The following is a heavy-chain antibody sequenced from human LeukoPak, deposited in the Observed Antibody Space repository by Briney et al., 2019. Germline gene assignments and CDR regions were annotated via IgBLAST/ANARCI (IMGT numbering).Heavy chain of an antibody. V-gene: IGHV4-34*01. CDR3: ARVKDPGGYYYYYYMDI. CDR2: INHSGST. D-gene: IGHD3-16*01. CDR1: GGSFSGHY. Sequence: SEILSLACAVYGGSFSGHYWTWIRQPPGKGLEWIGEINHSGSTNYNPSLKSRVTISVDTSKNQFSLKVSSVTAADTAVYYCARVKDPGGYYYYYYMDIWGKGNTVTVSS. J-gene: IGHJ6*03.